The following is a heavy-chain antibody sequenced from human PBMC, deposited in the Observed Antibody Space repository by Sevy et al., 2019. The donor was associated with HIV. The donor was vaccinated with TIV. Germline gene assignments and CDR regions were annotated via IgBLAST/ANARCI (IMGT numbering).Heavy chain of an antibody. D-gene: IGHD3-3*01. J-gene: IGHJ4*02. CDR2: IYDSGST. CDR1: GGSISSGGYY. Sequence: TLSLTCTVSGGSISSGGYYGSWIRQDPGKGLEWIGYIYDSGSTYYNPSLKSRVTISVDTSKNQFSLNLSSVTAADTAVYYCARERTNIWSGYYNRYFDYWGQGTLVTVSS. CDR3: ARERTNIWSGYYNRYFDY. V-gene: IGHV4-31*03.